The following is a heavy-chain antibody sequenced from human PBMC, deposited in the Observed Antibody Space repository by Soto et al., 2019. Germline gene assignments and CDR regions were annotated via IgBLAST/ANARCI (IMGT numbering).Heavy chain of an antibody. Sequence: GESLKISCKGSGYSFTSYWISWVRQMPGKGLEWMGRIDPSDSYTNYSPSFQGHVTISADKSISTAYLQWSSLKASDTAMYYCASRSSSAGLDYYYGMDVWGQGTTVTVSS. CDR1: GYSFTSYW. CDR2: IDPSDSYT. CDR3: ASRSSSAGLDYYYGMDV. D-gene: IGHD6-6*01. V-gene: IGHV5-10-1*01. J-gene: IGHJ6*02.